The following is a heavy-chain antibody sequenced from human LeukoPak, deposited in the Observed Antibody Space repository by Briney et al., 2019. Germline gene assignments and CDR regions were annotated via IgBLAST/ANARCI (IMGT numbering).Heavy chain of an antibody. Sequence: PGGSLRLPCEVSGFTISNHGMHWVRQAPGKGLEWVAIISYDGNEKYYADSVKGRLTISRDNSKNTLYLQMNSLTTEDTAIYYCAKDWGASGWYNWFDPWGQGTQVTVSS. CDR1: GFTISNHG. D-gene: IGHD6-19*01. CDR3: AKDWGASGWYNWFDP. CDR2: ISYDGNEK. V-gene: IGHV3-30*18. J-gene: IGHJ5*02.